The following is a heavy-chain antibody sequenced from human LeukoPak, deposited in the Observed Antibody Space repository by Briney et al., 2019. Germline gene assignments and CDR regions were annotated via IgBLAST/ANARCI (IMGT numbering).Heavy chain of an antibody. Sequence: ASVKVSCKASGYTFTGYYMHWVRQAPGQGLEWMGWINPNSGGTKNAQKFQGRVTMTRDTSISTAYMELSRLRSDDTAVYYCARGVHVRVYDSNPHYGHYWGQGTLVTVSS. J-gene: IGHJ4*02. D-gene: IGHD3-22*01. CDR1: GYTFTGYY. V-gene: IGHV1-2*02. CDR2: INPNSGGT. CDR3: ARGVHVRVYDSNPHYGHY.